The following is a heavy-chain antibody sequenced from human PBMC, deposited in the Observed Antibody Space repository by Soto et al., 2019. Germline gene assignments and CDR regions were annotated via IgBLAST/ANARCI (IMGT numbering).Heavy chain of an antibody. CDR1: GGTFTKYA. CDR2: IVPLPSTT. Sequence: QVQLVQSGAAVRKPGSSVKDSCKASGGTFTKYAITWVRQAPRQGLEWMGGIVPLPSTTNYAQKFRGRVTISADESTSTAYLELSSLRSEDTAVYYCASGVGGLGGSSGWPDYAFDVWGQGTMVIVSS. D-gene: IGHD6-19*01. V-gene: IGHV1-69*01. J-gene: IGHJ3*01. CDR3: ASGVGGLGGSSGWPDYAFDV.